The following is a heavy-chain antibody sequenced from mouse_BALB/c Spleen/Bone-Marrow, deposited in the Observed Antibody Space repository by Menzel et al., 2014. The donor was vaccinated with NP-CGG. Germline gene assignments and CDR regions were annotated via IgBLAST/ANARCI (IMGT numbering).Heavy chain of an antibody. Sequence: VQVVESGADLVRPGSSVKISCKASGYAFSNYWMNWVKQRPGQGLEWIGQIYPGDGDTNYNGKFKGKATLTADKSSSTAYMQLSSLTSEDSAVYFCARCDGYSYYSDYWGQGTTLTVSS. CDR2: IYPGDGDT. D-gene: IGHD2-3*01. CDR1: GYAFSNYW. CDR3: ARCDGYSYYSDY. J-gene: IGHJ2*01. V-gene: IGHV1-80*01.